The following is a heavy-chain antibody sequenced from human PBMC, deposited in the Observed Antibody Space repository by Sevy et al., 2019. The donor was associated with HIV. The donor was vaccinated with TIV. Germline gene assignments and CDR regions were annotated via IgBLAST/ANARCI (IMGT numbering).Heavy chain of an antibody. D-gene: IGHD6-13*01. CDR1: GFVLNSYW. V-gene: IGHV3-7*01. CDR2: INQDGSVK. J-gene: IGHJ4*02. Sequence: GGSLRLSCAASGFVLNSYWMSWVGQAPGKGLEWVANINQDGSVKYYVDSVKGRFTISRDNARNSLYLRMNSLRAEDTALYYCVRAIAAAGSFRGQGTLVTVSS. CDR3: VRAIAAAGSF.